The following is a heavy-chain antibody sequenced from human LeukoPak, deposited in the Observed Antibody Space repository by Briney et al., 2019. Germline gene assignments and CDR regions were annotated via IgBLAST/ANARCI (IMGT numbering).Heavy chain of an antibody. CDR2: ILYDGSNE. CDR3: ARAQHRGWGFDY. V-gene: IGHV3-30*09. J-gene: IGHJ4*02. D-gene: IGHD1-26*01. CDR1: GFTFSSYA. Sequence: GGSLRLSCATSGFTFSSYAMHWVRQAPGKGLEWVAVILYDGSNEYYADSVKGRFVISRDTSQNTLHLQMNSLRADDTAVYYCARAQHRGWGFDYWGPGTLVTVSS.